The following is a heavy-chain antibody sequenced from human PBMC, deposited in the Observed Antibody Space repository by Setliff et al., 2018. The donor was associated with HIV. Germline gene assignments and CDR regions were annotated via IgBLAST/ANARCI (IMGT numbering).Heavy chain of an antibody. CDR3: ASRLTGNSEPDAFDI. Sequence: PGESLKISCKGSGYSFTRYWIGWVRQMPGKGLGWMGIIYPVDSDTRYSPSFQGQVTISADKSISTAYLQWSSLKASDTAMYYCASRLTGNSEPDAFDIWGQGTMVTVSS. D-gene: IGHD5-12*01. V-gene: IGHV5-51*01. J-gene: IGHJ3*02. CDR1: GYSFTRYW. CDR2: IYPVDSDT.